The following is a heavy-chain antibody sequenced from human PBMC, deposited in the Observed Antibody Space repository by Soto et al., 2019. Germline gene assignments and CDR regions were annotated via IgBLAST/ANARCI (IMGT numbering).Heavy chain of an antibody. CDR2: IYYSGST. J-gene: IGHJ4*02. CDR3: ASHTLAAAGRGIFDY. Sequence: QLQLQESGPGLVKPSETLSLTCTVSGGSISSSSYYWGWIRQPPGKGLEWIGSIYYSGSTYYNPSLKSRVTISVDTSKNQFSLKLSSVSAADTAVYYCASHTLAAAGRGIFDYWGQGTLVTVSS. V-gene: IGHV4-39*01. CDR1: GGSISSSSYY. D-gene: IGHD6-13*01.